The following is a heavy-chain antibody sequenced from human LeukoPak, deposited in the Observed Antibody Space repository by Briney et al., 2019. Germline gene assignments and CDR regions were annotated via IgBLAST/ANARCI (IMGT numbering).Heavy chain of an antibody. CDR3: ARDPDTAMAPGYYYYGMDV. V-gene: IGHV4-31*03. CDR2: IYYSGST. J-gene: IGHJ6*02. D-gene: IGHD5-18*01. CDR1: GXSISSGGYY. Sequence: SETLSLTCTVSGXSISSGGYYWSWIRQHPGKGLEWIGYIYYSGSTYYNPSPKSRVTISVDTSKNQFSLKLSSVTAADTAVYYCARDPDTAMAPGYYYYGMDVWGQGTTVTVSS.